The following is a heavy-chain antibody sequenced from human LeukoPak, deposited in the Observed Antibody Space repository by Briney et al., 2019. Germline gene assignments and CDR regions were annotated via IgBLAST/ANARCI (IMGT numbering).Heavy chain of an antibody. CDR3: ARPVNRYSSGLGMDV. CDR2: IKQDGSEK. D-gene: IGHD6-19*01. Sequence: PGGSLRLSCAASGFTFSSYWMSWVRQAPGKGLEWVANIKQDGSEKYYVDSVKGRFTISRDNAKNTLYLQMNSLRAEDTAVYYCARPVNRYSSGLGMDVWGQGTLVTVSS. CDR1: GFTFSSYW. V-gene: IGHV3-7*01. J-gene: IGHJ4*02.